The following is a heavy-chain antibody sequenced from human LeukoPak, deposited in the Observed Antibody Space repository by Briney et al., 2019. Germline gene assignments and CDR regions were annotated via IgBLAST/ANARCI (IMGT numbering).Heavy chain of an antibody. Sequence: SEALSLTCTVSGYSITSGYNWAWIRQPPGKVLEWIGSIYYSGSTYYNPSLRRRVTISVDTSKNQFSLKLTSVTATDTAVYYCAKTRITVVRGIMGAFDIWGRGTMVTVSS. CDR3: AKTRITVVRGIMGAFDI. CDR2: IYYSGST. J-gene: IGHJ3*02. V-gene: IGHV4-38-2*02. D-gene: IGHD3-10*01. CDR1: GYSITSGYN.